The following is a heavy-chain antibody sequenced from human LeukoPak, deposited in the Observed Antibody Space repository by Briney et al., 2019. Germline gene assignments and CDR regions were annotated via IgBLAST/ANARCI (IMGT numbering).Heavy chain of an antibody. CDR3: ARGGWDYYDSSGSSFQH. CDR1: GFTFSSYE. J-gene: IGHJ1*01. Sequence: PGGSLRLSCAASGFTFSSYEMNWVRQAPGKGLEWVSSISSSSSDIYYADSVKGRFTISRDNAKNSLYLQMNSLRAEDTAVYYCARGGWDYYDSSGSSFQHWGQGTLVTVSS. V-gene: IGHV3-21*01. CDR2: ISSSSSDI. D-gene: IGHD3-22*01.